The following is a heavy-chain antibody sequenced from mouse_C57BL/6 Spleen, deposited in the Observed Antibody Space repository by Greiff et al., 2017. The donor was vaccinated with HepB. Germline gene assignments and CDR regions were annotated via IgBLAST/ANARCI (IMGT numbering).Heavy chain of an antibody. V-gene: IGHV1-15*01. D-gene: IGHD3-1*01. J-gene: IGHJ3*01. CDR2: IDPETGGT. CDR3: TRGGGSAWFAY. CDR1: GYTFTDYE. Sequence: VKLMESGAELVRPGASVTLSCKASGYTFTDYEMHWVKQTPVHGLEWIGAIDPETGGTAYNQKFKGKAILTADKSSSTAYMELRSLTSEVSAVYYCTRGGGSAWFAYWGQGTLVTVSA.